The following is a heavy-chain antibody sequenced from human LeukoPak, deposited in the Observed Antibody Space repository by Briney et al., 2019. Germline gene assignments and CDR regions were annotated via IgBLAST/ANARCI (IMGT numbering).Heavy chain of an antibody. J-gene: IGHJ4*02. CDR3: ARDPLRLVGAKVEYYFDY. Sequence: PGGSLRLSCAASGFTFSSYSMNWVRQAPGKGLEWVSYISSSSSTIYYADSVKGRFTISRDNAKNSLYLQMNSLRAEDTAVYYCARDPLRLVGAKVEYYFDYWGQGTLVTVSS. D-gene: IGHD1-26*01. V-gene: IGHV3-48*04. CDR2: ISSSSSTI. CDR1: GFTFSSYS.